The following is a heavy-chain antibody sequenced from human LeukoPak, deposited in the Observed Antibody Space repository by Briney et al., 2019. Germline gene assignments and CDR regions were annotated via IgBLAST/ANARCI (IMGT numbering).Heavy chain of an antibody. Sequence: GGFLRLSCAASGFTFSSYGMHWVRQAPGKGLEWVAVISYDGSNKYYADSVKGRFTISRDNSKNTLYLQMNSLRAEDTAVYYCAKDFYRVIAAAGTSWGQGTLVTVSS. J-gene: IGHJ4*02. CDR1: GFTFSSYG. D-gene: IGHD6-13*01. CDR2: ISYDGSNK. CDR3: AKDFYRVIAAAGTS. V-gene: IGHV3-30*18.